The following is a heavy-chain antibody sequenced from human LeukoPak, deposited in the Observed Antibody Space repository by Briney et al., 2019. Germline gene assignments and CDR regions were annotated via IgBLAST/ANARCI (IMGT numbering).Heavy chain of an antibody. CDR2: ISYDGSNK. CDR1: GFTFSIYG. J-gene: IGHJ4*02. Sequence: GGSLRLSCAASGFTFSIYGMHWVRQAPGKGLEWGAVISYDGSNKYYADSVKGRFTISRDNSKNTLYLQMNRLRAEDTAVYYCAKDHGGSSWCFDYWGQGTLVTVSS. D-gene: IGHD6-13*01. V-gene: IGHV3-30*18. CDR3: AKDHGGSSWCFDY.